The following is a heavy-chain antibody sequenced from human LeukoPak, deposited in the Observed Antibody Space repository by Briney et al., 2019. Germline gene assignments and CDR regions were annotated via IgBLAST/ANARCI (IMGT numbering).Heavy chain of an antibody. CDR1: GYSFTTYW. CDR2: IYPGDSDT. V-gene: IGHV5-51*01. J-gene: IGHJ3*02. CDR3: ARQAYFGSGSYRGDAFDI. Sequence: KLGESLKISCKGSGYSFTTYWIGWVRQMPGKGLEWMGIIYPGDSDTRYSPSFQGQVTISVDKSITTAYLQWSSLKASDTAMYYCARQAYFGSGSYRGDAFDIWGQGTMVTVSS. D-gene: IGHD3-10*01.